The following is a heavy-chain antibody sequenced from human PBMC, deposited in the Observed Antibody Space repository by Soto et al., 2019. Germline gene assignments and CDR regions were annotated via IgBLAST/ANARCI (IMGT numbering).Heavy chain of an antibody. D-gene: IGHD3-16*01. Sequence: VQLVESGGCLVKPGGSLRVSCAASGFTFSDYYMTWIRQAPGKGLEWVSYISSRSRFIKDADSVKGRFIISRDNAKNSPSLQMNRLRVEDTAIYYYARVRSYGYGPGAMDVWGQGTTVTVSS. V-gene: IGHV3-11*06. J-gene: IGHJ6*02. CDR1: GFTFSDYY. CDR3: ARVRSYGYGPGAMDV. CDR2: ISSRSRFI.